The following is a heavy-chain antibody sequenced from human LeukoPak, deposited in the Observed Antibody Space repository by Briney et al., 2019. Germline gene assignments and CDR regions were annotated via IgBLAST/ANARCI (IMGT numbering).Heavy chain of an antibody. CDR2: ISAYNGNT. CDR3: ARDCRYRGYSGYDYCYFDY. Sequence: ASVKVSCKASGYTFTSYGISWVRQAPGQGLEWMGWISAYNGNTNYAQKLQGRVTMTTDTSTSTAYMELRSLRSDDTAVYYCARDCRYRGYSGYDYCYFDYWGQGTLVTVSS. D-gene: IGHD5-12*01. V-gene: IGHV1-18*01. J-gene: IGHJ4*02. CDR1: GYTFTSYG.